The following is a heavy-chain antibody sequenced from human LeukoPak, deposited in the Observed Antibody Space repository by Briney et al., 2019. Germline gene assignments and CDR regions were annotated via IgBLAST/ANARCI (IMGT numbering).Heavy chain of an antibody. CDR1: GFTFRSYW. Sequence: GGSLRLSCAASGFTFRSYWMSWVRQAPGKGLEWVANIKQDGNERYYVDSVKGRFTISRDNSKNTVYLEMNSLIAEDTAVYYCAKGQTVSTIDAFDIWGQGTLVTVSS. D-gene: IGHD5/OR15-5a*01. J-gene: IGHJ3*02. V-gene: IGHV3-7*02. CDR3: AKGQTVSTIDAFDI. CDR2: IKQDGNER.